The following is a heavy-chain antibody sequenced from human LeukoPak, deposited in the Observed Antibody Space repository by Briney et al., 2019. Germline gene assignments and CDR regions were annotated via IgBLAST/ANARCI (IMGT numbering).Heavy chain of an antibody. CDR3: ARDFVSGWFQDGMDV. CDR2: ISAYNGNT. V-gene: IGHV1-18*01. Sequence: GASVKVSCKASGYTFTSYGISWVRQAPGQGLEWMGWISAYNGNTNYAQKLRGRVTMTTDTSTSTAYMELRSLRSDDTAVYYCARDFVSGWFQDGMDVWGQGTTVTVSS. J-gene: IGHJ6*02. D-gene: IGHD6-19*01. CDR1: GYTFTSYG.